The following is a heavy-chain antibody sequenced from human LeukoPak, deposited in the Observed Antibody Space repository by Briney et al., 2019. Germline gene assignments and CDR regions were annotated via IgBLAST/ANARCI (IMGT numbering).Heavy chain of an antibody. CDR1: GFTFSSYE. J-gene: IGHJ4*02. D-gene: IGHD3-22*01. Sequence: PGGSLRLSCAASGFTFSSYEMNWVRQAPGKGLEWVSAISGSGGSTYYADSVKGRFTISRDNSKNTLYLQMNSLRAEDTAVYYCAKDQRVSYYYDSSGQEFDYWGQGTLVTVSS. CDR3: AKDQRVSYYYDSSGQEFDY. CDR2: ISGSGGST. V-gene: IGHV3-23*01.